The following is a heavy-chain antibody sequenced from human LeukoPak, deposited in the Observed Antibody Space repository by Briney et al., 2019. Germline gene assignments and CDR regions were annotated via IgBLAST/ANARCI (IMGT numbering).Heavy chain of an antibody. Sequence: SETLSLTCTVSDGSFSSSSYYWGWIRQPPGKGLEWIGSIYYSGSTYYNPSLKSRVTISVDTSKNQFSLKLSSVTAADTAVYYCARHFSSGYSSSWYGNYFDYWGQGTLVTVSS. CDR1: DGSFSSSSYY. CDR2: IYYSGST. J-gene: IGHJ4*02. CDR3: ARHFSSGYSSSWYGNYFDY. V-gene: IGHV4-39*01. D-gene: IGHD6-13*01.